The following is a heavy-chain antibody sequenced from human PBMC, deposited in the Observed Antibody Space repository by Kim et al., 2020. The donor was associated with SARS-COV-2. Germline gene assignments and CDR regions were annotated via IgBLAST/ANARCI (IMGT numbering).Heavy chain of an antibody. J-gene: IGHJ4*02. V-gene: IGHV6-1*01. Sequence: VSVKSRITINPATSKNQFSLQLNSVTPEDTAVYYCARGSLPFGYSSHFDYWGQGTLVTVSS. D-gene: IGHD6-13*01. CDR3: ARGSLPFGYSSHFDY.